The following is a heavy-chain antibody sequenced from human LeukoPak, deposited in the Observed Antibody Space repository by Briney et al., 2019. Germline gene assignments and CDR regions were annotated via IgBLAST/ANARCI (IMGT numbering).Heavy chain of an antibody. Sequence: SGGSLRLSCAASGFTFSRYGMLWVRQAPGKGLESVAFIRYDGINKYYIDSVKGRFTISRDNSKNTLYPQMNSLRAEDTAVYYCAKDREYSDSSGYYYNYLDYWGQGTLVTVSS. CDR1: GFTFSRYG. J-gene: IGHJ4*02. CDR2: IRYDGINK. CDR3: AKDREYSDSSGYYYNYLDY. V-gene: IGHV3-30*02. D-gene: IGHD3-22*01.